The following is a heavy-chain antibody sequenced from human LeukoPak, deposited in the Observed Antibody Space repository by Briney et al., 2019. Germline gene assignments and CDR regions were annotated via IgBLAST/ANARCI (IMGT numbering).Heavy chain of an antibody. Sequence: PGGSLRLSCAASGFTFSSYAMSWVRQAPGKGLEWVSAISGSGGSTYYADSVKGRFTIPRDNSKNTLYLQMNSLRAEDTAVYYCTKNIVVVPAAELDYWGQGALVTVSS. CDR2: ISGSGGST. V-gene: IGHV3-23*01. CDR1: GFTFSSYA. CDR3: TKNIVVVPAAELDY. D-gene: IGHD2-2*01. J-gene: IGHJ4*02.